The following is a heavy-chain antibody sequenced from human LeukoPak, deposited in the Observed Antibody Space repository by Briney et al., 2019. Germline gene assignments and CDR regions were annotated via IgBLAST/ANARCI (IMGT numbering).Heavy chain of an antibody. CDR3: ARASWLKLPNFDY. Sequence: PGGSLRLSCAASGFTFSSYAMHWVRQAPGKGLEWVAVISYDGSNKYCADSVKGRFTISRDNSKNTLYLQMNSLRAEDTAVYYCARASWLKLPNFDYWGQGTLVTVSS. CDR1: GFTFSSYA. J-gene: IGHJ4*02. CDR2: ISYDGSNK. V-gene: IGHV3-30*04. D-gene: IGHD5-24*01.